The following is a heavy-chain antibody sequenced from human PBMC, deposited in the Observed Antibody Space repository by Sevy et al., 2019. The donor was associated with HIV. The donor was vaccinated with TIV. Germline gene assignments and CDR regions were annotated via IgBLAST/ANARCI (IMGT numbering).Heavy chain of an antibody. Sequence: GGSLRLSCAASGFTFSSYWMSWVRHAPGKGLEWVANIKQDGSEKYYVDSVKGRFTISRDNAKNSLYLQMNSLRAEDTAVYYCARDGEGYLGRGSTTAAFDIWGQGTMVTVSS. CDR3: ARDGEGYLGRGSTTAAFDI. J-gene: IGHJ3*02. V-gene: IGHV3-7*01. D-gene: IGHD2-21*01. CDR2: IKQDGSEK. CDR1: GFTFSSYW.